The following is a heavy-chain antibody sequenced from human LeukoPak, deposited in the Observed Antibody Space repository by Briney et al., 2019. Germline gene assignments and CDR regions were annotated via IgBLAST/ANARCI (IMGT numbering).Heavy chain of an antibody. CDR1: GYTFTGYC. Sequence: VASVKVSCKASGYTFTGYCMHWVRQAPGQGLEWMGWINPNSGGTNYAQKFQGRVTMTRDTSISTAYMELSRLRSDDTAVYYCAREGRDYVWGSYRTQNWFDPWGQGTLVTVSS. CDR2: INPNSGGT. CDR3: AREGRDYVWGSYRTQNWFDP. D-gene: IGHD3-16*02. V-gene: IGHV1-2*02. J-gene: IGHJ5*02.